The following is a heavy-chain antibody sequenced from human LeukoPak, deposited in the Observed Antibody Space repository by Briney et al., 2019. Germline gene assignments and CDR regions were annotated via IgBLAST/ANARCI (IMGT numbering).Heavy chain of an antibody. D-gene: IGHD2-2*02. CDR1: GFSFSIYS. Sequence: PGGSLRLSCAASGFSFSIYSMGWVRQAPGKGLEWVASIKEDEGDKFYGDAVKGRFTISRDNARNSLFLQMDSLTAGDTGIYYCARLNRESSSSLYRDLDFWGQGTLVTVSS. CDR2: IKEDEGDK. V-gene: IGHV3-7*01. J-gene: IGHJ4*02. CDR3: ARLNRESSSSLYRDLDF.